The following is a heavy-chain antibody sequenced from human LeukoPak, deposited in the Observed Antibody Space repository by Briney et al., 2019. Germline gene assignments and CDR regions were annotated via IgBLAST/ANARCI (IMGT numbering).Heavy chain of an antibody. J-gene: IGHJ5*02. CDR2: IYYSGST. V-gene: IGHV4-59*01. CDR3: AREAPGPTAYNWFDP. D-gene: IGHD5-18*01. CDR1: GGSISSYY. Sequence: PSETLSLTCTVSGGSISSYYWSWIRQPPGKGLEWIGYIYYSGSTNYNPSLKSRVTISVDTSKNQFSLKLSSVTAADTAVYYCAREAPGPTAYNWFDPWGQGTLVTVSS.